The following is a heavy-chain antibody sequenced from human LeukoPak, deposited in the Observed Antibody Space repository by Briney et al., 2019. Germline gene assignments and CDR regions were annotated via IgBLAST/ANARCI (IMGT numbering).Heavy chain of an antibody. V-gene: IGHV5-51*01. J-gene: IGHJ6*03. Sequence: GESLKISCKGSGYSFTSYWIGWVRQMPGKGLEWMGIIYPGDSDTRYSPSFQGQVTISADKSISTAYLQWSSPKASDTAMYYCARTDCSSTSCYHYMDVWGKGTTVTVSS. D-gene: IGHD2-2*01. CDR2: IYPGDSDT. CDR3: ARTDCSSTSCYHYMDV. CDR1: GYSFTSYW.